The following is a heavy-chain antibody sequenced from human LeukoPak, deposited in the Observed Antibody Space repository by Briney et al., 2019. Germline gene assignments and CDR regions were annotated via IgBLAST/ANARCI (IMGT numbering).Heavy chain of an antibody. CDR2: IYPGDSDT. CDR1: GYRFTSDW. D-gene: IGHD6-19*01. V-gene: IGHV5-51*01. J-gene: IGHJ4*02. Sequence: GESLKISCKGSGYRFTSDWIGWVRQMPGKGLEWMGIIYPGDSDTRYSPSFQGQVTISADKSISTVFLQWSSLKATDTAMYYCVRHEGSISGWPFDYWGQGTLVTVSS. CDR3: VRHEGSISGWPFDY.